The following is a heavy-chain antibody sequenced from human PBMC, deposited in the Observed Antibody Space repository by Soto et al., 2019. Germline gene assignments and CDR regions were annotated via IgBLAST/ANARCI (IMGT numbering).Heavy chain of an antibody. D-gene: IGHD3-10*01. CDR2: IYWDNDK. J-gene: IGHJ4*02. V-gene: IGHV2-5*02. CDR3: ARSLWFGELH. CDR1: GFSLSTTGVG. Sequence: QITLKESGPTLVKPTQTLTLTCSFSGFSLSTTGVGVGWIRQSPGKALEWLAIIYWDNDKRYSPSLKSRVTITKYTPKTRVVLTVTNMDPVDTGTYYCARSLWFGELHWGQGALVTVSS.